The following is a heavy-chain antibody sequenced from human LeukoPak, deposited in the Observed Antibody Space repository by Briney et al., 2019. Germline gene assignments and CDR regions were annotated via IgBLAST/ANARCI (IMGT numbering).Heavy chain of an antibody. CDR3: ARAIVVVPAARGYFDS. CDR1: GGSISSGGYY. D-gene: IGHD2-2*01. CDR2: IYHSGST. V-gene: IGHV4-30-2*01. J-gene: IGHJ4*02. Sequence: SETLSLTCTVSGGSISSGGYYWSWIRQPPGKGLEWIGYIYHSGSTYYNPSLKSRVTISVDTSKNQFSLKLSSVTAADTAVYYCARAIVVVPAARGYFDSWGQGALVTVSS.